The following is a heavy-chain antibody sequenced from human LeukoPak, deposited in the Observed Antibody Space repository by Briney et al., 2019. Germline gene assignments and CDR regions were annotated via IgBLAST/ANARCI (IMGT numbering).Heavy chain of an antibody. CDR2: IYTSGNT. J-gene: IGHJ4*02. D-gene: IGHD6-13*01. Sequence: SETLSLTCTVSGGSISNSYWSWIRQPAGKGLEWIGRIYTSGNTNYNPSLKSRVTMSVDTSKNQFSLKLSSVTAADTAVFYCARLLAAPKTDYFDYWGQGTLVTASS. CDR3: ARLLAAPKTDYFDY. V-gene: IGHV4-4*07. CDR1: GGSISNSY.